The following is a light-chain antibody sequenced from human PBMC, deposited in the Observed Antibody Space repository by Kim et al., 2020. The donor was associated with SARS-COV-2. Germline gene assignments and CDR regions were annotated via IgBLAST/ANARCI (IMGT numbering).Light chain of an antibody. Sequence: ASVGDRVTITCRASQSINNWLAWYHQKPGKAPKLLIYKASTLESGVPSSFSGSGSGTEFTLTISSLQPDDFATYYCQQYNSYSYTFGQGTKVDIK. CDR3: QQYNSYSYT. CDR2: KAS. V-gene: IGKV1-5*03. J-gene: IGKJ1*01. CDR1: QSINNW.